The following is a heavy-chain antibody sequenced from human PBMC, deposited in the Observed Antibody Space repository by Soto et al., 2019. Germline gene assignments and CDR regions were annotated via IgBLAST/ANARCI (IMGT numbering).Heavy chain of an antibody. Sequence: SETLSLTCAVYGGSFSGYYWSWIRQPPGKGLEWIGEINHSGSTNYNPSLKSRVTISVDTSKNQFSLKLSSVTAADTAVYYCARGALGVVVVAATPLSAEYFQHWGQGTLVTVSS. D-gene: IGHD2-15*01. J-gene: IGHJ1*01. CDR3: ARGALGVVVVAATPLSAEYFQH. CDR2: INHSGST. CDR1: GGSFSGYY. V-gene: IGHV4-34*01.